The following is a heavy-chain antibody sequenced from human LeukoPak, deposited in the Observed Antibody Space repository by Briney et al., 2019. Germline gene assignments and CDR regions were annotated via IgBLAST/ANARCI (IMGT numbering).Heavy chain of an antibody. CDR3: ARELINYDFSRRSRYFDY. D-gene: IGHD3-3*01. V-gene: IGHV3-7*01. CDR2: IKQDGSEK. CDR1: GSTFSSYW. J-gene: IGHJ4*02. Sequence: GGSLRLSCAASGSTFSSYWMSWVRQAPGKGLEWVANIKQDGSEKYYVDSVKGRFTISRDNAKNSLYLQMNSLRAEDTAVYYCARELINYDFSRRSRYFDYWGQGTLVTVSS.